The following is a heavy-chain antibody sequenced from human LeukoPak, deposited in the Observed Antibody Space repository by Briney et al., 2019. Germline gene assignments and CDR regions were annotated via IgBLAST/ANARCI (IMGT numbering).Heavy chain of an antibody. V-gene: IGHV1-2*06. Sequence: GALVKVSCKASGYTFTGYYMHWVRQAPGQGLEWMGRINPNSGGTNYAQKFQGRVTMTRDTSISTAYMELSRLRSDDTAVYYCARAYRGTYYYDSSGYYVDYWGQGTLVTVSS. CDR2: INPNSGGT. CDR3: ARAYRGTYYYDSSGYYVDY. J-gene: IGHJ4*02. CDR1: GYTFTGYY. D-gene: IGHD3-22*01.